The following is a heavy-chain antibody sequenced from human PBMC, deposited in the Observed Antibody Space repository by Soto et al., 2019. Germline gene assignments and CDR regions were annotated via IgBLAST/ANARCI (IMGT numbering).Heavy chain of an antibody. CDR2: INPSGGST. D-gene: IGHD4-17*01. Sequence: ASVKVSCKASGYTFTSYYMHWVRQAPGQGLEWMGIINPSGGSTSYAQKFQGRVTMTRDTSTSTVYMELSSLRSEDTAVYYCATAEISGDLLFYWGQGTLVTVSS. J-gene: IGHJ4*02. V-gene: IGHV1-46*01. CDR1: GYTFTSYY. CDR3: ATAEISGDLLFY.